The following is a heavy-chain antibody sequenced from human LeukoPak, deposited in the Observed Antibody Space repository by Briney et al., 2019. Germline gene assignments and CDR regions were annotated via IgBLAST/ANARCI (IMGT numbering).Heavy chain of an antibody. V-gene: IGHV5-51*01. CDR2: IYPGDSDT. Sequence: GESLKISCKGSGYSFTSYWIGWVRQMPGKGLEWMGIIYPGDSDTRYSPSFQGQVTISADKSISTAYLQWSSLRSEDTAVYYCARTAYYYYYMDVWGKGTTVTISS. CDR1: GYSFTSYW. J-gene: IGHJ6*03. D-gene: IGHD2-21*02. CDR3: ARTAYYYYYMDV.